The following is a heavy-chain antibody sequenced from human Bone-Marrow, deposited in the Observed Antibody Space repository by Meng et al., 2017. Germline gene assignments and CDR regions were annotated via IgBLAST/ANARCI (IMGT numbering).Heavy chain of an antibody. J-gene: IGHJ4*02. D-gene: IGHD5-12*01. Sequence: LRLSCALSGASVSSNSAAWNWIRQSPSRGLEWLGRTYYRSKWYNDYAVSVKSRITINPDTSKNQFSLQLNSVTPEDTAVYYCARVSGGTHSGYDFDYWGQGTLVTVSS. CDR3: ARVSGGTHSGYDFDY. CDR2: TYYRSKWYN. V-gene: IGHV6-1*01. CDR1: GASVSSNSAA.